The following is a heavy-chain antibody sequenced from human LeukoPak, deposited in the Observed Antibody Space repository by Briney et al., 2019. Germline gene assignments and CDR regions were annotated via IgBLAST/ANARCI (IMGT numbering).Heavy chain of an antibody. CDR3: ARAHLHYGDSIHDLDY. J-gene: IGHJ4*02. CDR2: IHPSGGST. CDR1: GYTFTSYY. Sequence: ASVMVSCKASGYTFTSYYMHWVRQAPGQGLEWMGIIHPSGGSTSYAQKFQGRVTMTRDTSTSTVYMELSSLRSEGTAVYYCARAHLHYGDSIHDLDYWGQGTLVTVSS. V-gene: IGHV1-46*01. D-gene: IGHD4-17*01.